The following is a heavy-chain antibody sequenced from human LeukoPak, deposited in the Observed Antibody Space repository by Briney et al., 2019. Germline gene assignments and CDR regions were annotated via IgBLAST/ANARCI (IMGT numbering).Heavy chain of an antibody. J-gene: IGHJ4*02. Sequence: GGSLRLSCAASGFTFSSYALSWVRQAPGKGREGVHAFSGHGDRTHYAHSVKARFTISRDNSQNPLYLQMNSLRAEDTAVYYCPKPYSSSWYGYYYWGQGTLVTVSS. CDR3: PKPYSSSWYGYYY. CDR1: GFTFSSYA. CDR2: FSGHGDRT. V-gene: IGHV3-23*01. D-gene: IGHD6-13*01.